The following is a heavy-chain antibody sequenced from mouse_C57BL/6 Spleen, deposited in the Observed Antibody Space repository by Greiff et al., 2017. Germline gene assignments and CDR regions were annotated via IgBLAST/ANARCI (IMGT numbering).Heavy chain of an antibody. CDR1: GYTFTDYN. Sequence: VQLQQSGPELVKPGASVKIPCKASGYTFTDYNMDWVKQSHGKSLEWIGDINPNNGGTIYNQKFKGKATLTVDKSSSTAYMGLRSLTSEDTAVYYCASGLFAWFAYWGQGTLVTVSA. CDR2: INPNNGGT. J-gene: IGHJ3*01. CDR3: ASGLFAWFAY. V-gene: IGHV1-18*01.